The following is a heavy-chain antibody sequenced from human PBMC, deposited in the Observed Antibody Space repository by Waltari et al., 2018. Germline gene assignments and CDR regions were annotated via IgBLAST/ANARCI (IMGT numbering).Heavy chain of an antibody. CDR2: MSYDGRNK. D-gene: IGHD3-22*01. CDR3: ARDSKDYYDSNGYYSYFDY. CDR1: VFTLRSYP. J-gene: IGHJ4*02. V-gene: IGHV3-30*04. Sequence: QVHLVESGGGVVQPGRSLRLSCAAAVFTLRSYPIHWFRQAPGKGLEWVAVMSYDGRNKWYADSVKGRFTISRDNSKNTLYLQMDSLRAEDTAVYYCARDSKDYYDSNGYYSYFDYWGQGTLVTVSS.